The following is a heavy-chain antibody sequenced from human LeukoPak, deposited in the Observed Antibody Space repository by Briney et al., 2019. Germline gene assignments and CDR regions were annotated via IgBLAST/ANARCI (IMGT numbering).Heavy chain of an antibody. J-gene: IGHJ4*02. CDR3: ARDGDLGYCSSTSCPTA. V-gene: IGHV1-18*01. CDR2: ISAYKGST. Sequence: ASVKVSCKASGYTFTSYGIGWVRQAPGQGLEWMGWISAYKGSTNYAQKLQGRVTMTTDTSTSTAYMELRSLRSDDTAVYYCARDGDLGYCSSTSCPTAWGQGTLVTVSS. D-gene: IGHD2-2*01. CDR1: GYTFTSYG.